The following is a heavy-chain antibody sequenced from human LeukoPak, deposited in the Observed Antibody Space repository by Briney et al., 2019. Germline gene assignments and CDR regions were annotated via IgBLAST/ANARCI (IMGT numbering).Heavy chain of an antibody. Sequence: SETLSLTCAVSGYSISSGYYWGWIRQPPGKGLEWIGSIYHSGSTYYNPSLKSRVTISVDTSKNQFSLKLSSATAADTAVYHCAKSPYYYYYYMDVWGKGTTVTVSS. V-gene: IGHV4-38-2*01. CDR1: GYSISSGYY. J-gene: IGHJ6*03. CDR3: AKSPYYYYYYMDV. CDR2: IYHSGST.